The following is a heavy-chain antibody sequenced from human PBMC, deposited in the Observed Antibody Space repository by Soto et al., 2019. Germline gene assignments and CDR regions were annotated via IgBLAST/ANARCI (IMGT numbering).Heavy chain of an antibody. J-gene: IGHJ4*02. D-gene: IGHD3-3*01. V-gene: IGHV4-30-4*01. CDR3: ARALKYYDFWSGYYTGSEFDY. Sequence: SETLSLTCTVSGGSISSGDYYWSWIRQPPGKGLEWIGYIYYSGSTYYNPSLKSRVTISVDTSKNQFSLKLSSVTAADPAVYYCARALKYYDFWSGYYTGSEFDYWGQGTLVTV. CDR1: GGSISSGDYY. CDR2: IYYSGST.